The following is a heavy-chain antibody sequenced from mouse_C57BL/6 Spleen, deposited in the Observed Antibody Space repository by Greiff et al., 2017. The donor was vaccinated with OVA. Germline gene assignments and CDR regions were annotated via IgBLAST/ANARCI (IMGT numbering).Heavy chain of an antibody. Sequence: QVQLQHPETKIVKPGTTVKMSCKASGYTFTSYWITCGTHRPLQFREWTAARYPLIGITNYNEKFKSKATLTVDTSSSTAYMQLSSLTSEDSAVYYCARWELGNYWGQGTTLTVSS. CDR2: RYPLIGIT. D-gene: IGHD4-1*01. CDR3: ARWELGNY. CDR1: GYTFTSYW. J-gene: IGHJ2*01. V-gene: IGHV1-55*01.